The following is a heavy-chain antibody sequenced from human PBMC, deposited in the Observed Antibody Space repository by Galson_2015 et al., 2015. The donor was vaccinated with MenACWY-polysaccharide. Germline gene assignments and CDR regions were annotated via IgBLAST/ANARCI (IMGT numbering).Heavy chain of an antibody. D-gene: IGHD3-22*01. J-gene: IGHJ4*02. CDR2: IKSDGSST. CDR1: GFTFSTYW. Sequence: SLRLSCAASGFTFSTYWMHWVRQAPGKGLVWVSRIKSDGSSTSYADSVKGRFTVSRDNAKNTLYLQMTNLRAGDTAIYSCATHPKGTDSRWYDYWGQGTLVTVSS. V-gene: IGHV3-74*01. CDR3: ATHPKGTDSRWYDY.